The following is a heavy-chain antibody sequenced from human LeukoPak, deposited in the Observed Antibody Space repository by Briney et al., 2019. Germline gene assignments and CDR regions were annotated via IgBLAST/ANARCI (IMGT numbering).Heavy chain of an antibody. CDR1: GFTFSRYS. V-gene: IGHV3-48*01. D-gene: IGHD2-2*01. Sequence: PGGSLRLSCAASGFTFSRYSMNWVRQAPGKGLEWVSYISSSSSTIYYADSVKGRFTISRDNSKNTLYLQMNSLRAEDTAVYYCAKDREYQLPAYYFDYWGQGTLVTVSS. CDR2: ISSSSSTI. CDR3: AKDREYQLPAYYFDY. J-gene: IGHJ4*02.